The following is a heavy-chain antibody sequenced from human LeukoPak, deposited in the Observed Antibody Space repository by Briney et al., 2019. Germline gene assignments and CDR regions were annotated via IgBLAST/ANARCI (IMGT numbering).Heavy chain of an antibody. J-gene: IGHJ4*02. CDR1: GGSISSYY. Sequence: SETLSLTCTVSGGSISSYYGSWIRQPAGKGLEWIGRIYTSGSTNYNPSLKSRVTISVDKSKNQFSLKLSSVTAADTAVYYCARDRVGATSYFDYWGQGTLVTVSS. CDR2: IYTSGST. CDR3: ARDRVGATSYFDY. V-gene: IGHV4-4*07. D-gene: IGHD1-26*01.